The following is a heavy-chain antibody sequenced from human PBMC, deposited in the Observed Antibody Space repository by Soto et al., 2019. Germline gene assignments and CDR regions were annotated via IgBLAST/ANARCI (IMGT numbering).Heavy chain of an antibody. D-gene: IGHD3-22*01. CDR2: ISGSGGST. CDR1: GFTFSSYA. CDR3: AKDRPIYYDSSGYYSFGY. J-gene: IGHJ4*02. V-gene: IGHV3-23*01. Sequence: PGGSLRLSCAASGFTFSSYAMSWVRQAPGKGLEWVSAISGSGGSTYYADSVKGRFTISRDNSKNTLYLQMNSLRAEDTAVYYCAKDRPIYYDSSGYYSFGYWGQGTLVTVS.